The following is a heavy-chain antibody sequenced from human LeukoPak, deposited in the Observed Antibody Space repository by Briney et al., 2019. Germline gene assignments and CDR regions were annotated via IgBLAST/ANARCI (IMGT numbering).Heavy chain of an antibody. Sequence: SETLSLTCAVSGGSFSGYYWTWIRQPPGKGLEWIGEINNSGYSKYNPSPKSRLTISAATSQNQFSLKLSSVTSADTAVYYCARGPPIKYDILTGYYNFDSWGQGTLVTVSS. V-gene: IGHV4-34*01. CDR3: ARGPPIKYDILTGYYNFDS. CDR1: GGSFSGYY. D-gene: IGHD3-9*01. J-gene: IGHJ4*02. CDR2: INNSGYS.